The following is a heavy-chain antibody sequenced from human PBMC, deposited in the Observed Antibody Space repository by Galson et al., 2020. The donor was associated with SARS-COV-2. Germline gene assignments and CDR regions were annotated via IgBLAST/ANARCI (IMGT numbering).Heavy chain of an antibody. V-gene: IGHV4-34*01. D-gene: IGHD5-18*01. J-gene: IGHJ4*02. CDR1: GGSFSGYY. Sequence: SETLSLTCAVYGGSFSGYYWSWIRQPPGKGLEWIGEINHSGSTNYNPSLKNRVTISVDTSKNQFSLKLSSVTAADTAVYYCARGGGYSYGALDYWGQGTLVTVSS. CDR3: ARGGGYSYGALDY. CDR2: INHSGST.